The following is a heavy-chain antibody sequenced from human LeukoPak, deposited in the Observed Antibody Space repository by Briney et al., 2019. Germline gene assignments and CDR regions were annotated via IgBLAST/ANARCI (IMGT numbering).Heavy chain of an antibody. D-gene: IGHD3-10*01. V-gene: IGHV3-23*01. CDR3: AKTYGFQKGAFDV. CDR1: GFTLSSYW. Sequence: GGSLRLSCAASGFTLSSYWLHWVRQAPGKGLEWVSSTSGSGGIAYYADSVKGRFTISRDNSKNMIFLQMISLRVEDSAVYYCAKTYGFQKGAFDVWGQGTMVTVSS. J-gene: IGHJ3*01. CDR2: TSGSGGIA.